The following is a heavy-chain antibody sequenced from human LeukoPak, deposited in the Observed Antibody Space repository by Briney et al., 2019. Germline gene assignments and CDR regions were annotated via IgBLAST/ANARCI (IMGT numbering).Heavy chain of an antibody. CDR2: INWNGGST. Sequence: PGGSLRLSCAASGFIFAVYGVSWVRQAPGKGLEWVSGINWNGGSTGYADSVKGRFTISRDNAKNSLYLQMSSLRAEDTALYYCARRIAGATNWFDPWGQGTLVTVSS. V-gene: IGHV3-20*04. J-gene: IGHJ5*02. D-gene: IGHD1-26*01. CDR1: GFIFAVYG. CDR3: ARRIAGATNWFDP.